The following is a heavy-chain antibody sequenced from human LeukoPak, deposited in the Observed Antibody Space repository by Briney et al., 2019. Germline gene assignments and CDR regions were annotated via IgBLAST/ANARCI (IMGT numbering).Heavy chain of an antibody. J-gene: IGHJ4*02. V-gene: IGHV3-11*05. Sequence: GGSLRPSCAASGFXFSDYYISWIRQAPGKGLEWVSHISSSSRYTNYADSVKGRFTISRDNAKNSLYLQINSLRAEDTAVYYCARDFTSDYDILTGYSPYYFDYWGQGTLVTVSS. CDR1: GFXFSDYY. D-gene: IGHD3-9*01. CDR2: ISSSSRYT. CDR3: ARDFTSDYDILTGYSPYYFDY.